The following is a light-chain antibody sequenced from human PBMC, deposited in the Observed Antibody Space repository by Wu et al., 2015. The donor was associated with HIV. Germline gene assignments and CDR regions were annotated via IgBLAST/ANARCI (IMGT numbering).Light chain of an antibody. V-gene: IGKV3D-20*02. Sequence: EIVLTQSPGTLSLSPGERATLSCRASQSVSSNYLGWYQQRPGQSPRLLIYGASDRATGIPARFSGSGSGTDFTLTISSLEPEDFAVYYCQHRSNWPTFGQGTKVEIQ. CDR1: QSVSSNY. CDR2: GAS. CDR3: QHRSNWPT. J-gene: IGKJ1*01.